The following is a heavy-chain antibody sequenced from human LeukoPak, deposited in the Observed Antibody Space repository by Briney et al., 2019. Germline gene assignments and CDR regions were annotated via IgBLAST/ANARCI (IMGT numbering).Heavy chain of an antibody. V-gene: IGHV4-59*01. Sequence: PSETLSLTCTVSGGSISSYYWSWIRQPPGKGLEWIGYIYYSGSTNYNPSLKSRVTISVDTSKNQFSLKLSSVTAADTAVYYCASNRVTGYGWYFDLWGRGTLVTVSS. D-gene: IGHD3-9*01. CDR3: ASNRVTGYGWYFDL. CDR1: GGSISSYY. CDR2: IYYSGST. J-gene: IGHJ2*01.